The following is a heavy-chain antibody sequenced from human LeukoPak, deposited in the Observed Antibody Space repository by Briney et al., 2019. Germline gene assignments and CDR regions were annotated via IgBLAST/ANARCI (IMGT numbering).Heavy chain of an antibody. J-gene: IGHJ5*02. V-gene: IGHV4-4*07. Sequence: PSETLSLTCTVSGGSIISYYWSWIRQPAGKGLEWIWRIYTSGSTKYNPSPKSRVTMSVDTSKNQFSLKLSSVTATDTAVYYCARDRTYYYDGSGYYLFDPWGQGTLVTVSS. D-gene: IGHD3-22*01. CDR2: IYTSGST. CDR1: GGSIISYY. CDR3: ARDRTYYYDGSGYYLFDP.